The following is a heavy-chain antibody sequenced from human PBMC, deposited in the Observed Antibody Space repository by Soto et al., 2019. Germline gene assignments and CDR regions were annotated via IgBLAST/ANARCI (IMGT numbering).Heavy chain of an antibody. CDR3: AREDGVVGSSSAFDH. CDR2: INGRSNYV. Sequence: GSLRLSCVFSGFTFSTYTMNWVRQAPGKGLEWVSSINGRSNYVYYADSVKGRFTISRDNAKNSLYLQMNRLRAEDTAIYYCAREDGVVGSSSAFDHWGLGTLVTVSS. D-gene: IGHD1-26*01. V-gene: IGHV3-21*01. CDR1: GFTFSTYT. J-gene: IGHJ4*02.